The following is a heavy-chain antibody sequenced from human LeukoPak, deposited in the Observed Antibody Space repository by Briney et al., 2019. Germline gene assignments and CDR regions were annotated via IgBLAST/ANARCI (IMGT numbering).Heavy chain of an antibody. CDR1: GFTFSSYA. Sequence: GGSLRLSRAASGFTFSSYAMHWVRQAPGKGLEWVSSISSSSSYIYYADSVKGRFTISRDNAKNSLYLQMNSLRAEDTAVYYCARGHSSGWYEYFQHWGQGTLVTVSS. CDR3: ARGHSSGWYEYFQH. V-gene: IGHV3-21*01. D-gene: IGHD6-19*01. J-gene: IGHJ1*01. CDR2: ISSSSSYI.